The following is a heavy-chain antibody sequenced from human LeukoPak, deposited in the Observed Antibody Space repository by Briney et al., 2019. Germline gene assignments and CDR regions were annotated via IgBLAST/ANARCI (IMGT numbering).Heavy chain of an antibody. Sequence: GGSLRLSCVASGFAVSSNHMNWVRQAPGKGLEWVSIIYIAGTTHYADSVKGRFTISRDNSINTVYLQMNSLRAEDTAVYYCARDSNSHYYLDYWGQGTLVTVSS. D-gene: IGHD2-2*01. CDR3: ARDSNSHYYLDY. CDR2: IYIAGTT. V-gene: IGHV3-53*01. J-gene: IGHJ4*02. CDR1: GFAVSSNH.